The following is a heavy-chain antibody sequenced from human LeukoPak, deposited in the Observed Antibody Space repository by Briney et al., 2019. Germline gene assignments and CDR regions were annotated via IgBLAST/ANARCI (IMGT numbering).Heavy chain of an antibody. V-gene: IGHV1-2*02. D-gene: IGHD5-18*01. CDR3: ARDFIRGSSFAYRLLES. CDR1: GNTFIDYY. J-gene: IGHJ4*02. Sequence: ASVKVSCKTSGNTFIDYYVHWVRKAPGQGLEWLGWINPNSGGTSNAQMLQGRVTLTRDTSINTAYMELRRLTSDDTAVYYCARDFIRGSSFAYRLLESWGQGTLVIVSS. CDR2: INPNSGGT.